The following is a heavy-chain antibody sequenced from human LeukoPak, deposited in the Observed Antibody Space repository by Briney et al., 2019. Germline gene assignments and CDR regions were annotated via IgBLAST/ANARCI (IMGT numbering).Heavy chain of an antibody. Sequence: ASVKVSCKVSGYTLTELSMHWVRQAPGKELEWMGGFDPEDGETIYAQKFQGRVTMTEDTSTDTAYMELSSLRSEDTAVYYCATSPRRLMTTVTTFAYWGQGTLVTVSS. CDR1: GYTLTELS. CDR3: ATSPRRLMTTVTTFAY. D-gene: IGHD4-17*01. V-gene: IGHV1-24*01. J-gene: IGHJ4*02. CDR2: FDPEDGET.